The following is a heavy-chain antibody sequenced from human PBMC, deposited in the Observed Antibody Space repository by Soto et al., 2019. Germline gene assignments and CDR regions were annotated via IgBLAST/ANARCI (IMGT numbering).Heavy chain of an antibody. Sequence: TPSLTCAIFGDRVSRNSALWKVIRQSTTKGLEWMGRTYNRSKWYNDYAVSVNSRITINPDTSKNQFSLQLNSVTPEDTAVYYCARGDGASYASSGWHPFDYWGQGTLVTVSS. J-gene: IGHJ4*02. CDR1: GDRVSRNSAL. V-gene: IGHV6-1*01. CDR2: TYNRSKWYN. D-gene: IGHD6-19*01. CDR3: ARGDGASYASSGWHPFDY.